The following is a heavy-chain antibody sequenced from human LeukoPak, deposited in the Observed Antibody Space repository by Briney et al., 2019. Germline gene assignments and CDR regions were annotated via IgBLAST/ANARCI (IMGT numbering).Heavy chain of an antibody. D-gene: IGHD5-12*01. Sequence: GGSLRLSCATSGFTFSRLGMQWVRQAPGKGLEWVAVIHNDGTMGQYADSVKGRFTISKDFSRNTLYLQMNSLRDDDTAVDYCAKEGDEFRGYLDVWGKGTTVTVSS. V-gene: IGHV3-30*02. CDR1: GFTFSRLG. J-gene: IGHJ6*04. CDR3: AKEGDEFRGYLDV. CDR2: IHNDGTMG.